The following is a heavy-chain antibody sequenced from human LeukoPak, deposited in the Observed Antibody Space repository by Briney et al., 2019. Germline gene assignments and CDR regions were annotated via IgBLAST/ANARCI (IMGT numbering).Heavy chain of an antibody. J-gene: IGHJ4*02. CDR3: VKSPLNLGYCSGGSCHYFDY. CDR1: GFTFSSCA. Sequence: PGGSLRLSCVGSGFTFSSCAMIWVRQTPGKGLEWVSVISGTGGTTYDADSVKGRFTISRDNSKNTLYLQMNGLRAEDTAVYYCVKSPLNLGYCSGGSCHYFDYWGQGTLVTVSS. V-gene: IGHV3-23*01. CDR2: ISGTGGTT. D-gene: IGHD2-15*01.